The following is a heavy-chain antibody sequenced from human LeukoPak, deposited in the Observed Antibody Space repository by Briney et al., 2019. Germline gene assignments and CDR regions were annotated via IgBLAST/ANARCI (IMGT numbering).Heavy chain of an antibody. J-gene: IGHJ4*02. V-gene: IGHV1-69*04. CDR1: GGTFSSYA. CDR2: IIPILGIA. Sequence: SVKVSCKASGGTFSSYAISWVRQAPGQGLEWIGRIIPILGIANYAQKFQGRVTITADKSTSTAYMELSSLRSEDTAVYYCARSRTYSSSWAFDYWGQGTLVTVSS. D-gene: IGHD6-13*01. CDR3: ARSRTYSSSWAFDY.